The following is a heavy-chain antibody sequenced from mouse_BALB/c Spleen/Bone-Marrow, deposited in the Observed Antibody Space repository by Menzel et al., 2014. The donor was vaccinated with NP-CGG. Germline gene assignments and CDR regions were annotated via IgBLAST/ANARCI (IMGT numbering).Heavy chain of an antibody. CDR1: GYTFTSYW. V-gene: IGHV1S127*01. CDR3: TRSRDYGNWFAY. D-gene: IGHD2-1*01. CDR2: IDPSDSYT. Sequence: VQLQQSGAELVKPGASVKMSCKASGYTFTSYWMHWVKQRPGQGLEWIGVIDPSDSYTSYNQKFKGKATLTVDTPSSTAYVQLSSLTSEDSAVYYCTRSRDYGNWFAYWGQGTLVTVSA. J-gene: IGHJ3*01.